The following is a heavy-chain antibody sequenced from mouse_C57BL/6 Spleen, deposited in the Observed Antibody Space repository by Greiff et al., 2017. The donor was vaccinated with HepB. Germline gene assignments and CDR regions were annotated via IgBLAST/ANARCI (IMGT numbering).Heavy chain of an antibody. CDR2: IYYSGTI. V-gene: IGHV3-5*01. D-gene: IGHD4-1*01. Sequence: DVKLVESGPGLVKPSQTVFLTCTVTGISITTGNYRWSWIRQFPGNKLEWIGYIYYSGTITYNPSLTSRTTITRDTPKNQFFLEMNSLTAEDTATYYCARERGELDYAMDYWGQGTSVTVSS. CDR3: ARERGELDYAMDY. J-gene: IGHJ4*01. CDR1: GISITTGNYR.